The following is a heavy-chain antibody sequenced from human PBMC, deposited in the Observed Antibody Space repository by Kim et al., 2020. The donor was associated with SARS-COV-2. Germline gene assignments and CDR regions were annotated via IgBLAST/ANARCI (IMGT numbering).Heavy chain of an antibody. CDR1: GYTFTGYY. CDR3: ARGYSSYAGGIDY. Sequence: ASVKVSCKASGYTFTGYYMHWVRQAPGQGLEWMGWINPNSGGTNYAQKFQGRVTMTRDTSISTAYMELSRLRSDDTAVYYCARGYSSYAGGIDYWGQGTLVTVSS. D-gene: IGHD6-13*01. CDR2: INPNSGGT. V-gene: IGHV1-2*02. J-gene: IGHJ4*02.